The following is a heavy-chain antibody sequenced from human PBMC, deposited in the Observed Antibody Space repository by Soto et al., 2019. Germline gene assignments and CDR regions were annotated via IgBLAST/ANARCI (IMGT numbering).Heavy chain of an antibody. D-gene: IGHD3-10*01. J-gene: IGHJ4*02. CDR2: IKSDGSEQ. V-gene: IGHV3-7*03. CDR1: GFSFSAYY. Sequence: LRLSCAASGFSFSAYYMTWVRQSPWKGLEWVASIKSDGSEQYYVDSVKGRFTISRDNAKNSLYLQMNSLRAGDTGLYYCSRENWFQDYWGQGTLVTVSS. CDR3: SRENWFQDY.